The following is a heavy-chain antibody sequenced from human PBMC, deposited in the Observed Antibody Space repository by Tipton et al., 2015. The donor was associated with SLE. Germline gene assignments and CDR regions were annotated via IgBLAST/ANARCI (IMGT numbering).Heavy chain of an antibody. CDR1: GGSISSGSYH. D-gene: IGHD2-15*01. J-gene: IGHJ6*02. CDR2: ISYTETT. V-gene: IGHV4-61*01. Sequence: TLSLTCTVSGGSISSGSYHWSWLRQPPGKGLEWIGYISYTETTKYNPSLESRVIISVDTSKNQFSLRLSSVTAADTAMYYCARHVGVAYYYAMDVWGQGTTVVISS. CDR3: ARHVGVAYYYAMDV.